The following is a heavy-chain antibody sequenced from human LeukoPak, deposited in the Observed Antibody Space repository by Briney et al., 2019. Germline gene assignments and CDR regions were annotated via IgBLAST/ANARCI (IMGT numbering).Heavy chain of an antibody. V-gene: IGHV3-23*01. CDR3: AKSSYYDASGYYREYYFDY. CDR1: GFTFSSYA. CDR2: ISGSGDNT. Sequence: PGGSLRLSCAASGFTFSSYAMSWVRQVPGKGLEWVSVISGSGDNTYYADSVKGRFTISRDNSKNMLYLQMNSLRAEDTAVYYRAKSSYYDASGYYREYYFDYWGQGTLVTVSS. D-gene: IGHD3-22*01. J-gene: IGHJ4*02.